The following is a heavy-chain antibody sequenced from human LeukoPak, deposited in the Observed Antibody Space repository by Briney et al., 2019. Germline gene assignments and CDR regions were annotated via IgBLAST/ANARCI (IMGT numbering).Heavy chain of an antibody. CDR3: TTAVL. D-gene: IGHD2-8*01. CDR1: GFTCSNAW. V-gene: IGHV3-15*01. CDR2: IKSKTDGRTT. J-gene: IGHJ4*02. Sequence: GGSQRLSCAASGFTCSNAWMSWVRQAPGKGLEWVDRIKSKTDGRTTDYAAHVKGRFTISRDDSKNTLYLQMNSLKTEDTAVYYCTTAVLWGQGTLVTVSS.